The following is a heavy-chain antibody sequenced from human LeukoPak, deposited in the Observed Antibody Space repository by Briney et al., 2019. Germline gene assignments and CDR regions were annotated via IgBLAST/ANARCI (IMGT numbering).Heavy chain of an antibody. D-gene: IGHD1-26*01. CDR1: GYTFTSYY. CDR3: ARAGSGSYAGTNDAFDI. CDR2: INPSGGST. V-gene: IGHV1-46*01. J-gene: IGHJ3*02. Sequence: GASVKVSCKASGYTFTSYYMHWVRQAPGQGLEWMGIINPSGGSTSYAQKFQGRVTMTRDTSTSTVYMELGSLRSEDTAVYYCARAGSGSYAGTNDAFDIWGQGTMVTVSS.